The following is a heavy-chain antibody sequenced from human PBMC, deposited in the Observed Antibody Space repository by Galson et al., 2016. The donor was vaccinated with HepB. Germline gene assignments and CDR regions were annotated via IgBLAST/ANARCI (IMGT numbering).Heavy chain of an antibody. Sequence: SLRLSCAASGFIFSVYNMNWARQAPGKGLEWVAVMSYAGSNEYYADSVKGRFTISRDNSKNTLYLQMNSLRAEDTAVYYCAKDRRLLWFGEFNYYMDVWGKGTTVTVSS. J-gene: IGHJ6*03. V-gene: IGHV3-30*18. D-gene: IGHD3-10*01. CDR3: AKDRRLLWFGEFNYYMDV. CDR1: GFIFSVYN. CDR2: MSYAGSNE.